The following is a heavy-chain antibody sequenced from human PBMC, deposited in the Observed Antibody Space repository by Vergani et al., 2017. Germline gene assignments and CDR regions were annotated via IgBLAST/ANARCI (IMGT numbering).Heavy chain of an antibody. J-gene: IGHJ4*02. CDR3: AREERSNTSPFVGD. CDR1: GFTFSSYA. CDR2: ISYDGSNK. Sequence: QVQLVESGGGVVQPGRSLRLSCAASGFTFSSYAMHWVRQAPGKGLEWVAVISYDGSNKYYADSVKGRFTISRDNSKNTLYLQMNSLKAEDRATYYCAREERSNTSPFVGDWGQGTLVTV. V-gene: IGHV3-30-3*01. D-gene: IGHD2/OR15-2a*01.